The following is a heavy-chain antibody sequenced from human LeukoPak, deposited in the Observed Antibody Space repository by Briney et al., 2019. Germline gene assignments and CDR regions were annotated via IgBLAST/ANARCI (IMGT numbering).Heavy chain of an antibody. CDR1: GFTFSSYA. Sequence: GSLRLSCAASGFTFSSYAMNWIRQAPGKGLEWVSTISGSGASTYYADSVKGRFTISRDNSKNTLYLQMNSLRAEDTAVYYCAKAHGDLDAFDIWGQGTMVTVSS. CDR2: ISGSGAST. CDR3: AKAHGDLDAFDI. J-gene: IGHJ3*02. D-gene: IGHD4-17*01. V-gene: IGHV3-23*01.